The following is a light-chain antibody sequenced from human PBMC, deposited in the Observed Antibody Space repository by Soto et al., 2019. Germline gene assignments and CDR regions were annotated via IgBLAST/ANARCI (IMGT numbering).Light chain of an antibody. CDR2: VNNDGSH. J-gene: IGLJ2*01. Sequence: QPVLTQSPSASASLGASVKLTCTLSSGHSRNAIAWHQQLPQKGPRYLMKVNNDGSHTKGAGIPDRFSGSSSGAERYLIIASLQSDDEADYYGQTWETGSVIFGGGTKLAVL. CDR1: SGHSRNA. CDR3: QTWETGSVI. V-gene: IGLV4-69*01.